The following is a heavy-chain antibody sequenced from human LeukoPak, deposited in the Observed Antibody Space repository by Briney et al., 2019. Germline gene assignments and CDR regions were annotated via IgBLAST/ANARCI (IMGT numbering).Heavy chain of an antibody. CDR1: GYTFTSYY. V-gene: IGHV1-46*01. J-gene: IGHJ6*02. D-gene: IGHD3-16*02. CDR2: INPSGRST. CDR3: ARATSFYYYAMDV. Sequence: GASVKVSCKASGYTFTSYYLHWVRQAPGQGLEWMGIINPSGRSTNYAQKFQGRVTMTRDTSTSTVYMELSSLRSEDTAEYYCARATSFYYYAMDVWGQGTTVTVSS.